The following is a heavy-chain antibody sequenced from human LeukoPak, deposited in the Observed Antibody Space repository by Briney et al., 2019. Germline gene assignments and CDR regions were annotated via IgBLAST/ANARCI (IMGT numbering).Heavy chain of an antibody. CDR2: IYHSGST. V-gene: IGHV4-30-2*01. J-gene: IGHJ6*02. CDR1: GGSISSGGYS. CDR3: ARARNYYYYLDV. Sequence: PSETLSLTCAVSGGSISSGGYSWSWIRQPPGKGLEWIGYIYHSGSTYYNPSLKSRLTISADSSKNQFSLRLSSVTAADTAVYYCARARNYYYYLDVWGQGTTVTVSS.